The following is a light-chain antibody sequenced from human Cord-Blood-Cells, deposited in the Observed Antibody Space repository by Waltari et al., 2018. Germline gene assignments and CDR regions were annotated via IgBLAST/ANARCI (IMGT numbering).Light chain of an antibody. CDR2: GAS. Sequence: EIVLTQSPGTLSLSPGERATLSSRASQSVSSSYLAGYQQKPGQAPRLLIYGASSRATGIPDRFSGSGSGTDFTLTISRLEPEDFAVYYCQQYGSSPPLTFGGGTKVEIK. CDR3: QQYGSSPPLT. CDR1: QSVSSSY. J-gene: IGKJ4*01. V-gene: IGKV3-20*01.